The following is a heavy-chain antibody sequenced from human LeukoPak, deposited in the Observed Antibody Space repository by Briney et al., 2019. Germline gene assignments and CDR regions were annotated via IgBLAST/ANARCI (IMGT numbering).Heavy chain of an antibody. CDR2: INPNSGGT. J-gene: IGHJ5*02. V-gene: IGHV1-2*06. Sequence: ASVKVSCKAAGHTFTGYYMFWVRQAPGQGLEWMGRINPNSGGTNYAQKFQGRVTMTRGTSISTAYMELSRLRSDDTAVYYCARGYCSGGSCYSVENWFDPWGQGTLVTVSS. CDR1: GHTFTGYY. D-gene: IGHD2-15*01. CDR3: ARGYCSGGSCYSVENWFDP.